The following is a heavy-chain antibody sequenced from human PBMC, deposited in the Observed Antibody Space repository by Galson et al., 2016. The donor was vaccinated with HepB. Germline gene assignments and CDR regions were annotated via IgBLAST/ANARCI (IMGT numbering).Heavy chain of an antibody. D-gene: IGHD2-21*02. CDR3: ARAEDCFGDCPQKYYLDY. CDR1: GFTFSTYS. Sequence: CLRLSCAASGFTFSTYSMNWVRLAPGKGLEWVSSTDSTSRYIYYADSVRGRFTISRDNAQKSLYLQMNSLRAEDTALYYCARAEDCFGDCPQKYYLDYWGRGTLVTVSA. J-gene: IGHJ4*02. V-gene: IGHV3-21*01. CDR2: TDSTSRYI.